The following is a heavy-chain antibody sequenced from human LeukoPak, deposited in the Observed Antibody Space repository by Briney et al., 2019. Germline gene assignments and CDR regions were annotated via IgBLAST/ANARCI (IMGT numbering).Heavy chain of an antibody. J-gene: IGHJ6*03. CDR3: ARSSGSRGYDSLYYYYYMDV. D-gene: IGHD5-12*01. Sequence: SETLSLTCTVSGGSISSTSYYWGWIRQPPGKGLEWIGSVYYSGSTYYNPSLKSRVTISVDTSKNQFSLKLSSVTAADTAVYYCARSSGSRGYDSLYYYYYMDVWGKGTTVTVSS. CDR2: VYYSGST. CDR1: GGSISSTSYY. V-gene: IGHV4-39*07.